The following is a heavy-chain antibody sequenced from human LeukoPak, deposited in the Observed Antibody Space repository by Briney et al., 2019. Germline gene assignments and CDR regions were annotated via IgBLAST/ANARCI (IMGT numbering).Heavy chain of an antibody. Sequence: PGGSLRLSCAASGFTLSNAWMRWVRQAPAKGVEWVGRIKSKTDGCTTDYAAPEKGRFTISRDDSKNTLYLQMNSLKTEDTAVYYCTTDPFTMLAYGTGSLGFDYWGQGTLVTVSS. CDR1: GFTLSNAW. J-gene: IGHJ4*02. CDR2: IKSKTDGCTT. CDR3: TTDPFTMLAYGTGSLGFDY. D-gene: IGHD3-10*01. V-gene: IGHV3-15*01.